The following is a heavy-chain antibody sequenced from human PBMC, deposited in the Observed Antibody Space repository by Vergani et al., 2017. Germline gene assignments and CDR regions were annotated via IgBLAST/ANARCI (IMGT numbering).Heavy chain of an antibody. CDR2: IYWNDDQ. J-gene: IGHJ6*03. Sequence: QITLKESGPTLVKPTQTLTLTCTFSGFSLNTRGVSVAWIRQPPGKALDWLALIYWNDDQHYSPSLNNRVTITKDTSKNQVVLTMTNMDYVDTGTYYFVSRNTEGQTTGFFYSVYYYHYVDVWGRGKTVSVS. CDR3: VSRNTEGQTTGFFYSVYYYHYVDV. D-gene: IGHD1-14*01. CDR1: GFSLNTRGVS. V-gene: IGHV2-5*04.